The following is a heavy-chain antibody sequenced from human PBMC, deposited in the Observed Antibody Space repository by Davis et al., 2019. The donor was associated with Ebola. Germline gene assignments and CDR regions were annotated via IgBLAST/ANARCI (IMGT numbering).Heavy chain of an antibody. D-gene: IGHD3-10*01. CDR1: GFTFSDYY. Sequence: GESLKISCAASGFTFSDYYMTWIRQAPGKGLEWVSHISSSGSVIYYADSVKGRFTISRDNAKNSLFMQMNSLRDEDTAMYYCARDYYGAGSYSTFDYWGQGALVTVSS. CDR3: ARDYYGAGSYSTFDY. V-gene: IGHV3-11*01. J-gene: IGHJ4*02. CDR2: ISSSGSVI.